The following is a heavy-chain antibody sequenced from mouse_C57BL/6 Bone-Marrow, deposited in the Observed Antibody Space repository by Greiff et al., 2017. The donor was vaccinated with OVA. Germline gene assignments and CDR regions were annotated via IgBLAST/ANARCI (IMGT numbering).Heavy chain of an antibody. Sequence: QVQLQQSGAELVKPGASVKLSCKASGYTFTSYWMHWVKQRPGQGLEWIGMIHPNSGSTNYNEKFKSKATLTVDKSSSTAYMQLSSLTSEDSAVYYCARWFSYAMDYWGQGTSVTVSS. J-gene: IGHJ4*01. CDR3: ARWFSYAMDY. CDR1: GYTFTSYW. D-gene: IGHD2-2*01. V-gene: IGHV1-64*01. CDR2: IHPNSGST.